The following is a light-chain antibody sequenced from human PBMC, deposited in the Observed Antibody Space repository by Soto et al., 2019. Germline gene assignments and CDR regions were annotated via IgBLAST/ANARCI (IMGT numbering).Light chain of an antibody. CDR2: GAS. CDR3: QQLRTYPLT. Sequence: DDRLTQSPSTLSASVGDRVTITCRASQGISDYLAWYQQKPGSAPKLLIYGASTLQSEVPSRFSGSGSGTEFSLTISSLQPEDFATYFCQQLRTYPLTFGGGTRVEIK. V-gene: IGKV1-9*01. CDR1: QGISDY. J-gene: IGKJ4*01.